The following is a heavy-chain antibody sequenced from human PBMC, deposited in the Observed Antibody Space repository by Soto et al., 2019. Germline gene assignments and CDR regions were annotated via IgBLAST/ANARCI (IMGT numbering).Heavy chain of an antibody. CDR3: LSRGFFYYYYGMDV. J-gene: IGHJ6*02. CDR2: IYYSGST. CDR1: GGSISSSSYY. V-gene: IGHV4-39*01. Sequence: SETLSLTCTVSGGSISSSSYYWGWIRQPPGKGLEWIGSIYYSGSTHYNPSLKSRVTISVDTSKNQFSLKLSSVTAADTAVYYCLSRGFFYYYYGMDVWGQGTTVTVSS. D-gene: IGHD3-10*01.